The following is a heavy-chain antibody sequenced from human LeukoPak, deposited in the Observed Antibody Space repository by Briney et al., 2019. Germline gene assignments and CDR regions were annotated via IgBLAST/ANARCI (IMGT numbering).Heavy chain of an antibody. Sequence: GASVKVSSKASGYTFTSYGISWVRQAPGQGLEWMGIINPSGGSTSYAQKFQGRVTMTRDTSTSTVYMELSSLRPEDTAVYYCARGARPASPFDPWGQGTLVTVSS. CDR1: GYTFTSYG. CDR3: ARGARPASPFDP. CDR2: INPSGGST. D-gene: IGHD2-2*01. J-gene: IGHJ5*02. V-gene: IGHV1-46*01.